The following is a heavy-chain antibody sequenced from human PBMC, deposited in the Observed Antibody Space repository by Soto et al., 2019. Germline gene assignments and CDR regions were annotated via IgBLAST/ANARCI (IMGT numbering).Heavy chain of an antibody. J-gene: IGHJ5*02. CDR2: ISYDGSNK. CDR1: GFTFSIYA. D-gene: IGHD6-13*01. CDR3: ASPEAAAGNWFDP. V-gene: IGHV3-30-3*01. Sequence: GPLRLSCAASGFTFSIYAMHWVRQAPGKGLEWVAVISYDGSNKYYADSVKGRFTISRDNSKNTLYLQMNSLRAEDTAVYYCASPEAAAGNWFDPWGQGTLVTVSS.